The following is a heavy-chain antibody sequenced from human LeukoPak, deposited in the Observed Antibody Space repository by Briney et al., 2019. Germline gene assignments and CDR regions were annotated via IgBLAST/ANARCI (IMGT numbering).Heavy chain of an antibody. Sequence: PGGSLRLSCIASGFTLSSNYMTWVRQAPGKGLQWVSVIYNGGHTYYADSVKGRFTISRDNSKNTVYLQMHSLRAEDTAVYYCVSFYETYWGRGTLVTVSS. CDR1: GFTLSSNY. V-gene: IGHV3-53*01. J-gene: IGHJ4*02. D-gene: IGHD2-2*01. CDR2: IYNGGHT. CDR3: VSFYETY.